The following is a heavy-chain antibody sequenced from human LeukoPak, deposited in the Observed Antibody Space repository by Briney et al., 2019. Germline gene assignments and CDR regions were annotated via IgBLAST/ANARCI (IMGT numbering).Heavy chain of an antibody. V-gene: IGHV4-34*01. D-gene: IGHD6-6*01. J-gene: IGHJ4*02. CDR2: INHSGST. CDR3: ARGRPGAGSSSSADY. CDR1: GGSFSGYY. Sequence: SETLSLTCAVYGGSFSGYYWSWIRQPPGKGLEWIGEINHSGSTNYNPSLKSRVTISVDTSKNQFSLKLSSVTAADTAVYYCARGRPGAGSSSSADYRGQGTLVTVSS.